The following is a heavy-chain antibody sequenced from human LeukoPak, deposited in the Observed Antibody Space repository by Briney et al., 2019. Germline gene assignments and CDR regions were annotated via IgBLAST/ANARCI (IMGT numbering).Heavy chain of an antibody. CDR3: AKERYSGYDFDY. CDR1: GFTFDDYA. J-gene: IGHJ4*02. D-gene: IGHD5-12*01. Sequence: GGSLRLSCAASGFTFDDYAMHWVRQAPGKGLGWVSLISGDGGSTYYADSVKGRFTISRDNSKNTLYLQMNSLRAEDTAVYYCAKERYSGYDFDYWGQGTLVTVSS. CDR2: ISGDGGST. V-gene: IGHV3-43*02.